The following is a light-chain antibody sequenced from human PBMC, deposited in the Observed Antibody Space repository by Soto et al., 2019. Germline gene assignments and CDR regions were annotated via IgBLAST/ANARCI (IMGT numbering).Light chain of an antibody. V-gene: IGKV3-15*01. CDR3: QQYSNWPFT. J-gene: IGKJ3*01. CDR1: QNINNN. Sequence: EIVMTQSPATLSVSPGERATLSCRASQNINNNLAWYQQNAGQAPRLLIYGSSTRATGIPARFSGSGSGTEFTLTISSLQSGDLAVYYCQQYSNWPFTFGPGTKVEIK. CDR2: GSS.